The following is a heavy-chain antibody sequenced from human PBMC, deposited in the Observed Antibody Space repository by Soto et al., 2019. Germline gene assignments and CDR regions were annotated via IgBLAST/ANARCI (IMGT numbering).Heavy chain of an antibody. V-gene: IGHV3-21*01. Sequence: NPGGSLRLSCAASGFTFSSYSMNWVRQAPGKGLEWVSSISSSSSYIYYADSVKGRFTISRDNAKNSLYLQMNSLRAEDTAVYYCARGLLDYYYGMDVWGQGTTLTVSS. CDR1: GFTFSSYS. D-gene: IGHD5-18*01. CDR3: ARGLLDYYYGMDV. CDR2: ISSSSSYI. J-gene: IGHJ6*02.